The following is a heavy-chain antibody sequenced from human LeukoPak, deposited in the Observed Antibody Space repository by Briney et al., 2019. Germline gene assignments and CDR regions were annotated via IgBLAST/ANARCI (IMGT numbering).Heavy chain of an antibody. D-gene: IGHD3-22*01. CDR3: AREFSDDSSGSAYNWFDP. CDR2: IYYSGST. V-gene: IGHV4-59*01. Sequence: SETLSLTCTVSGGSISSYYWSWIRQPPGKGLEWIGYIYYSGSTNYNPSLKSRVTISVDTSKNQFSLKLSSVTAADTAVYHCAREFSDDSSGSAYNWFDPWGQGTLVTVSS. J-gene: IGHJ5*02. CDR1: GGSISSYY.